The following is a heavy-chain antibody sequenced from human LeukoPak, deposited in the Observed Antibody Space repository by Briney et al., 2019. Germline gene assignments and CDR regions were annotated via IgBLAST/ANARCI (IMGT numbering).Heavy chain of an antibody. CDR2: MTSDGNNN. J-gene: IGHJ3*02. V-gene: IGHV3-30-3*01. D-gene: IGHD6-19*01. Sequence: PGRSLRLSCAASGFTFSSYTMHWVRQAPGKGLEWVAVMTSDGNNNNYADSVKGRFTISRDNSKNTLYLDMNSLRAEDTAVYYCARPDSSGWSHAFDIWGQGTKVTVSS. CDR3: ARPDSSGWSHAFDI. CDR1: GFTFSSYT.